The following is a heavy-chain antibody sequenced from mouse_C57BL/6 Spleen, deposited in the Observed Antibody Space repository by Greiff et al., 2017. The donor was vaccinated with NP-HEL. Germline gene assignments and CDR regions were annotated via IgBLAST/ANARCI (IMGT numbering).Heavy chain of an antibody. CDR3: ARRGLGRGGYYFDY. Sequence: VQLQQSGPELVKPGASVKIPCKASGYTFTDYNMDWVKQSHGKSLEWIGDINPNNGGTIYNQKFKGKATLTVDKSSSTAYMELRSLTSEDTAVYYCARRGLGRGGYYFDYWGQGTTLTVSS. CDR1: GYTFTDYN. V-gene: IGHV1-18*01. D-gene: IGHD4-1*01. CDR2: INPNNGGT. J-gene: IGHJ2*01.